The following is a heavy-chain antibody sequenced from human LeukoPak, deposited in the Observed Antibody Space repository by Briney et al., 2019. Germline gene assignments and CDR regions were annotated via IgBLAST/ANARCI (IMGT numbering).Heavy chain of an antibody. CDR3: AREKQLSTNFDY. J-gene: IGHJ4*02. V-gene: IGHV3-33*01. CDR2: IWYDGSNK. CDR1: GFTFSSYG. D-gene: IGHD6-13*01. Sequence: PGRSLRLSCAASGFTFSSYGMHWGRQAPGKGLEWVAVIWYDGSNKYYADSVKGRFTISRDNSKNTLYLQMNSLRAEDTAVYYCAREKQLSTNFDYWGQGTLVTVSS.